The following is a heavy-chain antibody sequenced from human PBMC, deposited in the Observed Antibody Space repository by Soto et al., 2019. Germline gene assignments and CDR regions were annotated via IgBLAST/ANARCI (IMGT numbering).Heavy chain of an antibody. J-gene: IGHJ6*02. CDR1: GFTFSSYA. Sequence: GSLRLSCAASGFTFSSYAMHWIRQPPGKGLEWIGEINHRGATNYNPSLKSRVTMSVDTSKNQVSLKVTSVTAADTAVYYCAREEVAQWFTKGYYGMDVWGQGTTVTVSS. CDR2: INHRGAT. CDR3: AREEVAQWFTKGYYGMDV. D-gene: IGHD2-8*01. V-gene: IGHV4-34*01.